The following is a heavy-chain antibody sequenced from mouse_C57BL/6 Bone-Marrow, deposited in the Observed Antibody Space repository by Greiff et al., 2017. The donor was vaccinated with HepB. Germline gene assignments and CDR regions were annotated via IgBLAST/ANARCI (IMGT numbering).Heavy chain of an antibody. Sequence: EVQLHQSGPELVKPGASVKISCKASGYTFTDYYMNWVKQSHGKSLEWIGDINPNNGGTSYNQKFKGKATLTVDKSSSTAYMELRRLTSEDSAVYYCARYRGSYGSSPYFDYWGQGTTLTVSS. CDR1: GYTFTDYY. CDR2: INPNNGGT. J-gene: IGHJ2*01. D-gene: IGHD1-1*01. CDR3: ARYRGSYGSSPYFDY. V-gene: IGHV1-26*01.